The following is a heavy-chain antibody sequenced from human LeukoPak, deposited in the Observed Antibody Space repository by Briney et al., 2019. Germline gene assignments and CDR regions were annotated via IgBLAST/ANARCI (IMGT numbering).Heavy chain of an antibody. D-gene: IGHD3-10*01. CDR2: IYYSGST. V-gene: IGHV4-59*11. CDR1: GGSISSHY. CDR3: ARDVSRRGGYSDY. J-gene: IGHJ4*02. Sequence: SETLSLTCTVSGGSISSHYWSWIRQPPGNGLEWIGYIYYSGSTNYNPSLKSRVTISVDTSKNQFSLKLSSVTAADTAVYYCARDVSRRGGYSDYWGQGTLVTVSS.